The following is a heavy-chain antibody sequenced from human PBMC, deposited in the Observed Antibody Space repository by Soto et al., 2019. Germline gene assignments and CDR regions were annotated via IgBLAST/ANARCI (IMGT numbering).Heavy chain of an antibody. CDR1: GFTFSDYY. CDR3: ARDLGYYESSGYFDY. CDR2: IGSSDNII. D-gene: IGHD3-22*01. J-gene: IGHJ4*02. Sequence: GGSLRLSCAASGFTFSDYYMSWIRQAPGKGLEWVSYIGSSDNIIYYADSVKGRFTISRDNAKNSLCLQMNSLRAEDTAVYYCARDLGYYESSGYFDYWGQGTLVTVSS. V-gene: IGHV3-11*01.